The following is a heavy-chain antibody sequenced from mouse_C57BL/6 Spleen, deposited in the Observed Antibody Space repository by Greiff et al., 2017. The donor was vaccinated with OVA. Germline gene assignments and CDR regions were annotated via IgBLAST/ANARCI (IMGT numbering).Heavy chain of an antibody. CDR2: ISSGGDYI. V-gene: IGHV5-9-1*02. CDR3: TREKDLYYFDD. J-gene: IGHJ2*01. Sequence: VESGEGLVKPGGSLKLSCAASGFTFSSYAMSWVRQTPEKRLEWVAYISSGGDYIYYADTVKGRFTISRDNARNTLYLQMSSLKSEDTAMYYCTREKDLYYFDDWGQGTTLTVSS. CDR1: GFTFSSYA.